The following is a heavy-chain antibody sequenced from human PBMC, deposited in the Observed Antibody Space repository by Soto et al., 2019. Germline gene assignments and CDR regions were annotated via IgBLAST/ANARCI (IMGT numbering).Heavy chain of an antibody. Sequence: GGSLRLSCAASGFTFTSYAMGWVRLTPGKGLEWVSAISGSGSNTFYADSVRGRFTISRDNSKNTVFLQMNNLRAEDTAVYFCARDRATFDYWGQGTRVTVS. V-gene: IGHV3-23*01. CDR3: ARDRATFDY. CDR1: GFTFTSYA. CDR2: ISGSGSNT. J-gene: IGHJ4*02. D-gene: IGHD1-26*01.